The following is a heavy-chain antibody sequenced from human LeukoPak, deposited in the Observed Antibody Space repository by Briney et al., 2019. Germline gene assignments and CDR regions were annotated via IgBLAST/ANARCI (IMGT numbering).Heavy chain of an antibody. D-gene: IGHD3-22*01. CDR2: IRSKPYGGAT. Sequence: PGGSLRLSCTTSGFTFGDYTMSWVRQAPGKGLEWVGFIRSKPYGGATEYAASVQGRFTISRNDSESIAYLQMSSLKTEDTAVYYCTRDSGGHYYDSSGPLYYFDYWGQGTLVTVSS. V-gene: IGHV3-49*04. J-gene: IGHJ4*02. CDR3: TRDSGGHYYDSSGPLYYFDY. CDR1: GFTFGDYT.